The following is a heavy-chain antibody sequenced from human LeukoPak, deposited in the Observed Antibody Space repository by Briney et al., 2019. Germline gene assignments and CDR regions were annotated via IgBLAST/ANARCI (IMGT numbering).Heavy chain of an antibody. J-gene: IGHJ3*02. CDR2: IYYSGST. CDR3: ARHLSYSSSWHYDAFDI. V-gene: IGHV4-39*01. Sequence: SETLSLTCTVSGGSISSSSYYWGWIRQPPGKGLEWIGSIYYSGSTYYNPPLKSRVTISVDTSKNQFSLKLSSVTAADTAVYYCARHLSYSSSWHYDAFDIWGQGTMVTVSS. CDR1: GGSISSSSYY. D-gene: IGHD6-13*01.